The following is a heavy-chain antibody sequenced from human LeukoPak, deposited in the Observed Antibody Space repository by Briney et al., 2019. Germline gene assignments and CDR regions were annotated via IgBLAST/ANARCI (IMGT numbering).Heavy chain of an antibody. V-gene: IGHV4-39*01. CDR2: IYNSGGT. J-gene: IGHJ4*02. D-gene: IGHD2-15*01. CDR1: GVSISSSNSY. CDR3: ATPGPYCSGGSCWDY. Sequence: SETLSLTCTVSGVSISSSNSYWGWIRQPPGKGLEWIGYIYNSGGTKYNPSLKSRLTISVDTSKNQFSLKLSSVTAADTAVYYCATPGPYCSGGSCWDYWGQGTLVTVSS.